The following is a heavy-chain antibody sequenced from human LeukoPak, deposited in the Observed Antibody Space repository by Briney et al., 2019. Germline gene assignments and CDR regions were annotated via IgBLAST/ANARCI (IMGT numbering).Heavy chain of an antibody. CDR2: INPNSGGT. D-gene: IGHD3-22*01. V-gene: IGHV1-2*02. J-gene: IGHJ4*02. CDR1: GYTFTGYY. CDR3: ARGPEVNTMIVVVILDY. Sequence: GASVKVSCKASGYTFTGYYMHWVRQAPGQGLEWMGWINPNSGGTNYAQKFQGRVTMTRDTSISTAYMELSRLRSDDTAVYYCARGPEVNTMIVVVILDYWGQGTLVTVSS.